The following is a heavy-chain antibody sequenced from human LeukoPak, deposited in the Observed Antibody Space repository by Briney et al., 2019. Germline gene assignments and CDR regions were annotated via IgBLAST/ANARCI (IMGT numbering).Heavy chain of an antibody. CDR2: INSDGTTT. V-gene: IGHV3-74*01. CDR3: ARGGYGAHMG. CDR1: GFSFSSFW. D-gene: IGHD4-17*01. J-gene: IGHJ4*02. Sequence: GGSLRLSCAASGFSFSSFWMHWGRQVPGKGLVWVSGINSDGTTTGYADSVKGRFTISRDNAKNTVSLQMSSLRAEDTALYYCARGGYGAHMGWGQGTLVTVSS.